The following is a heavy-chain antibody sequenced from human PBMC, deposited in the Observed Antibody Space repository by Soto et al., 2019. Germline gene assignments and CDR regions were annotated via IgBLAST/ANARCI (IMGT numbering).Heavy chain of an antibody. J-gene: IGHJ5*02. D-gene: IGHD3-10*01. Sequence: PSETLSLTCNVSVGSFNDKHWSWIRQSPGKGLDWIGDINHDGDTYYNPSLKSRLVISVDTSKSQFSLRLSSVTAADTAVYYCARGPRNAPMVRGILGFFGPWGQGTMVTVSS. CDR1: VGSFNDKH. CDR2: INHDGDT. CDR3: ARGPRNAPMVRGILGFFGP. V-gene: IGHV4-34*01.